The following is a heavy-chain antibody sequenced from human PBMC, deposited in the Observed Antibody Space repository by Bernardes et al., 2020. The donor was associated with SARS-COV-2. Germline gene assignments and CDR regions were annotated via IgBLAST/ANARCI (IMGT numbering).Heavy chain of an antibody. CDR3: ARRSLGYCSSTSCYSAFDI. Sequence: SETLSLTCTVSGGSTSSYYWSWIRQPPGKGLEWIGYIYYSGSTNYNPSLKSRVTISVDTSKNQFSLKLSSVTAADTAVYYCARRSLGYCSSTSCYSAFDIWGQGTMVTVSS. CDR1: GGSTSSYY. J-gene: IGHJ3*02. V-gene: IGHV4-59*08. CDR2: IYYSGST. D-gene: IGHD2-2*02.